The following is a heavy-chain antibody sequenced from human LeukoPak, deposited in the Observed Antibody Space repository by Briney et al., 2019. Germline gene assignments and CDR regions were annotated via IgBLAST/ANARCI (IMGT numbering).Heavy chain of an antibody. CDR2: ISYDGSSK. Sequence: GRSLRLSCAASGFTFSTYAMHWVRQAPGKGLEWVAVISYDGSSKYYADSVKGRFTISRDNSKNTLYLQMNSLRAEDTAVYYCARARSSYGYGDAFDIWGKGTTVTISS. D-gene: IGHD5-18*01. CDR3: ARARSSYGYGDAFDI. V-gene: IGHV3-30*04. J-gene: IGHJ3*02. CDR1: GFTFSTYA.